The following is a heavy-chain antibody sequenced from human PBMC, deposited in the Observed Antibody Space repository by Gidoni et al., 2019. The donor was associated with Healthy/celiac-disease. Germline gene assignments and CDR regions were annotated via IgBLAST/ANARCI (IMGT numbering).Heavy chain of an antibody. J-gene: IGHJ4*02. CDR3: AMGPENDCLSGSYDY. V-gene: IGHV3-21*01. Sequence: EVQLGESGGGLVEPEGSLMLCGAAAGFTFSSYSINWVRQAPGKGLEWVSSISSSSSYIYYADSVKGRFTISRDNAKNSLYLQMNSLRAEDTAVYYCAMGPENDCLSGSYDYWGQGTLVTVSS. CDR2: ISSSSSYI. D-gene: IGHD3-3*01. CDR1: GFTFSSYS.